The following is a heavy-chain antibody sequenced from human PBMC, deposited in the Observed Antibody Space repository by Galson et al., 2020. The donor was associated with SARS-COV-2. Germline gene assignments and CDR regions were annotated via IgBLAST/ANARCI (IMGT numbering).Heavy chain of an antibody. V-gene: IGHV6-1*01. Sequence: SETLSLTCAISGDSVSRNNGAWNWIRQSPSRGLEWLGRTYYRSKWYFDYAPSVTSRITINPDTSKNQFSLQLNSVTPEDTAIYYCVRGGWALITDYYYYLDVWGKGTTVTVSS. CDR3: VRGGWALITDYYYYLDV. J-gene: IGHJ6*03. D-gene: IGHD1-20*01. CDR2: TYYRSKWYF. CDR1: GDSVSRNNGA.